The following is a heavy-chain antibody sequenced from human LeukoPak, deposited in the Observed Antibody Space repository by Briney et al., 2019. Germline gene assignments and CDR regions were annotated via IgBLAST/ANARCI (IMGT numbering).Heavy chain of an antibody. CDR3: ASRAGYTGSWSAFDY. J-gene: IGHJ4*02. Sequence: GGSLRLSCAASGFTFSNYWMHWVRQAPGKGLVWVSLIKSDGSSTNYADSVKGRFTISRDNAESTLYLQMNSLRAEDTAVYYCASRAGYTGSWSAFDYWGQGTLVTVSS. CDR2: IKSDGSST. CDR1: GFTFSNYW. D-gene: IGHD6-13*01. V-gene: IGHV3-74*01.